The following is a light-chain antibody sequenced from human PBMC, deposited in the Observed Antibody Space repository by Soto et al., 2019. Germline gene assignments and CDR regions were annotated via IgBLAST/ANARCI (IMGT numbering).Light chain of an antibody. CDR3: AAWDDSLSVIYV. J-gene: IGLJ1*01. CDR2: SNN. Sequence: QSVLTQPPSASGTPGQRVTISCSGSSSNIGSNYVYWYQQLPGTAPKLLIYSNNQRPSGVPDRFSGSKSGTSASLAISGLRSEDEADYYCAAWDDSLSVIYVFGTGTKLTVL. V-gene: IGLV1-47*02. CDR1: SSNIGSNY.